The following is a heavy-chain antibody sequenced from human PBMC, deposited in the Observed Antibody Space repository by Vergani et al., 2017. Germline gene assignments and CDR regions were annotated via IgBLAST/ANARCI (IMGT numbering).Heavy chain of an antibody. CDR2: IFSNDEK. CDR3: ARSDDYGDYGPWNWFDP. Sequence: QITLKESGPTLVKPTQTLTLTCTVSGFSLSNARMGVSWIRQPPGKALEWLAHIFSNDEKSYSTSLKSRLTISKDTSKSQVVLTMTNMDPVDTATYYCARSDDYGDYGPWNWFDPWGQGTLVTVSS. CDR1: GFSLSNARMG. J-gene: IGHJ5*02. V-gene: IGHV2-26*01. D-gene: IGHD4-17*01.